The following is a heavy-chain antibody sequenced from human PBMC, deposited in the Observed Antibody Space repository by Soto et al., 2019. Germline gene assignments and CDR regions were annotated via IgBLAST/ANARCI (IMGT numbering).Heavy chain of an antibody. CDR2: ISWNSGSI. CDR3: AKDIGVLRYFDWSLGFDP. Sequence: GGSLRLSCAASGFTFDDYAMHWVRQAPGKGLEWVSGISWNSGSIGYADSVKGRFTISRDNAKNSLYLQMNSLRAEDTALYYFAKDIGVLRYFDWSLGFDPWGQGTLVTVSS. J-gene: IGHJ5*02. V-gene: IGHV3-9*01. CDR1: GFTFDDYA. D-gene: IGHD3-9*01.